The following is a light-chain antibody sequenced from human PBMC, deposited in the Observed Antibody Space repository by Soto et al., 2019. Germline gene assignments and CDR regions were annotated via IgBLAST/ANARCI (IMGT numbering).Light chain of an antibody. V-gene: IGLV2-14*01. J-gene: IGLJ2*01. CDR3: SSYTSSNTVV. CDR2: EVS. Sequence: QYVLTQPASVSGSPGQSITISCTGTSSDVGGYNYVSWYQQHPGKAPKLMIYEVSNRPSGVSNRFSGSKSGNTASLTISGLQAEDEANYYCSSYTSSNTVVFGGGTKLTVL. CDR1: SSDVGGYNY.